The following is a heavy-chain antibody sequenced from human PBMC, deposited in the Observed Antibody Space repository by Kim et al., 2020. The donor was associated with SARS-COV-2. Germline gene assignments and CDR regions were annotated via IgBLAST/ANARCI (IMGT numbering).Heavy chain of an antibody. J-gene: IGHJ4*02. CDR2: IYYSGST. V-gene: IGHV4-39*01. D-gene: IGHD1-1*01. CDR1: GGSISSSSYY. Sequence: SETLSLTCTVSGGSISSSSYYWGWIRQPPGKGLEWIGSIYYSGSTYYNPSLKSRATISVDTSKNQFSLKLSSVTAADTAVYYCAGQPPRRGGSRNYYFDYWGQGTLVTVSS. CDR3: AGQPPRRGGSRNYYFDY.